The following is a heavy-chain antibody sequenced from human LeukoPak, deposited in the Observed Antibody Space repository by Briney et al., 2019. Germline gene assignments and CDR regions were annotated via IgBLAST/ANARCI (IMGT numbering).Heavy chain of an antibody. V-gene: IGHV1-18*01. CDR3: ARERDTALAPYLDY. J-gene: IGHJ4*02. Sequence: ASVKVSCKASGYTFTSNGISWVRQAPGQGLEWMGWISTYNGDTKYAQKFQDRVTMTTDTSTSTAYLEMRRLRFDDTAVYFCARERDTALAPYLDYWGQGTLLTVSS. D-gene: IGHD5-18*01. CDR1: GYTFTSNG. CDR2: ISTYNGDT.